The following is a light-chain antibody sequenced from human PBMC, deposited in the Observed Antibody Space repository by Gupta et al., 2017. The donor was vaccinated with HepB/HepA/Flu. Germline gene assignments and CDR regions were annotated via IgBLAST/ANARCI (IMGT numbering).Light chain of an antibody. CDR3: QQYDDLPIFT. CDR2: DAS. CDR1: QDVNNY. V-gene: IGKV1-33*01. J-gene: IGKJ3*01. Sequence: IQMTQSPSSLSASVGDRVTITCQASQDVNNYLNWYQQKPGKAPKLLISDASNLEAGVPSRFSGSGYGTHFTFTISGLQPEDLATYYCQQYDDLPIFTFGPGTKVELK.